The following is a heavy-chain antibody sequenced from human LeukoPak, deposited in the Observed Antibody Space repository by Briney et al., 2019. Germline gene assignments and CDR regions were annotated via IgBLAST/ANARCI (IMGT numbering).Heavy chain of an antibody. CDR3: AGGGYCSSTSCDGGRLDY. Sequence: PSDTLSLTCTVSGGSISSSTYYWGWIRQPPGKGLEWFGSIYYSGSTYYNPSLKSRVTISVDTSKNQFSLKLSSVTAADTAVYYCAGGGYCSSTSCDGGRLDYGGQGTLVTVSS. V-gene: IGHV4-39*07. D-gene: IGHD2-2*01. CDR2: IYYSGST. J-gene: IGHJ4*02. CDR1: GGSISSSTYY.